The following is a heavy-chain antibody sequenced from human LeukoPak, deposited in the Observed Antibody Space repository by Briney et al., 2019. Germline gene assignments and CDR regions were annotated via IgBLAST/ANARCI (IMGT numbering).Heavy chain of an antibody. J-gene: IGHJ4*02. Sequence: GGSLRLSCAASGFISSSYWMHWVRQPPGKGLVYFACINTDGFSTSYADSVKGRFTISRDNAKSTLYLQMNSLRAEDTAVYYCARSRTYGDYGRGLDYWGQGTLVTVSS. D-gene: IGHD4-17*01. CDR1: GFISSSYW. CDR3: ARSRTYGDYGRGLDY. CDR2: INTDGFST. V-gene: IGHV3-74*01.